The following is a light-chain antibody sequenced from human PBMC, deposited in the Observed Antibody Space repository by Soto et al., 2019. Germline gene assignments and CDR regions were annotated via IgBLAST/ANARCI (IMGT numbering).Light chain of an antibody. Sequence: QSALTQPASVSGSLGQSITISCSGTSSDVGAYNYVSWYQQYPGKAPKLMIYHVTDRPSGVSNRFSGSKSGNTASLTISGLQAEDEADYYGCSYTTSNTFVFGTGTKLPVL. CDR3: CSYTTSNTFV. CDR2: HVT. J-gene: IGLJ1*01. V-gene: IGLV2-14*01. CDR1: SSDVGAYNY.